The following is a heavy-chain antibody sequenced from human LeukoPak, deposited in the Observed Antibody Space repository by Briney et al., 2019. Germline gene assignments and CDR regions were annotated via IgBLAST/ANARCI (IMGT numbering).Heavy chain of an antibody. J-gene: IGHJ4*02. Sequence: GGSLRLSCAASGFTFSTYAMNWVRQAPGKGLEWVSGVSGSGGTTYYADSVKGRFTISRDNSKNTLYVQMDSLIAEDTAVYYCAKDKAVTTYYFDYGGQGPLVTVPS. CDR1: GFTFSTYA. V-gene: IGHV3-23*01. D-gene: IGHD4-17*01. CDR3: AKDKAVTTYYFDY. CDR2: VSGSGGTT.